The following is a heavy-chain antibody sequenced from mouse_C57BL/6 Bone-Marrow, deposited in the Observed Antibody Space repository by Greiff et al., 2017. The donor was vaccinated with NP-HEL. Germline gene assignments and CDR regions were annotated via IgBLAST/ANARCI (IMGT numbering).Heavy chain of an antibody. CDR3: ARRGLRRGPGFAY. J-gene: IGHJ3*01. V-gene: IGHV1-80*01. D-gene: IGHD2-4*01. Sequence: QVQLQQSGAELVKPGASVKISCKASGYAFSSYWMNWVKQRPGKGLEWIGQIYPGDGDTNYNGKFKGKATLTADKSSSPAYMQLSSLTSEDSAVYFCARRGLRRGPGFAYWGQGTLVTVSA. CDR1: GYAFSSYW. CDR2: IYPGDGDT.